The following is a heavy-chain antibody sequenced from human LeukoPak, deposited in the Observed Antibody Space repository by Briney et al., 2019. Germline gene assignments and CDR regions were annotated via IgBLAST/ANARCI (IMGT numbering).Heavy chain of an antibody. J-gene: IGHJ4*02. CDR3: AVGDYYYDTRFDY. CDR1: GYIFTSYD. CDR2: MNPNSGNT. V-gene: IGHV1-8*03. Sequence: ASVTVSCKASGYIFTSYDINWVRQATGQGLEWMGWMNPNSGNTGYPQEFQGRVTITRDTSASTAYMELSSLRSEDMAVYYCAVGDYYYDTRFDYWGQGTLVTVSS. D-gene: IGHD3-22*01.